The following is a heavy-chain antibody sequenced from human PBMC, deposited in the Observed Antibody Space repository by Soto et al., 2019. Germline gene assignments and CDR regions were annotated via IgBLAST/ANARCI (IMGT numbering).Heavy chain of an antibody. CDR2: IYNSVST. CDR3: SRDPQY. Sequence: QVQLQESGPGLVEPSQTLSLTCTVSGGSISSGGYYWSWVRQHPGKGLEWIGYIYNSVSTYYKPSLNRRVSISVDKSKNQFSLKLSSVTAADTAVYYCSRDPQYWGQGTLVTVSS. V-gene: IGHV4-31*03. J-gene: IGHJ4*02. CDR1: GGSISSGGYY.